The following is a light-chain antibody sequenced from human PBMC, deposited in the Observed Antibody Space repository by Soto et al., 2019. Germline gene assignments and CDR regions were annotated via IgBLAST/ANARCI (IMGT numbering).Light chain of an antibody. V-gene: IGKV3-20*01. Sequence: EIVLTQSPDTLSLSPGERVTLSCRASKSFSRSYLAWYQQKPGQAPRLLIYGASDRATGIPDRFSGSGSGTDFTLTISRLEPEDFAVYYCQQYGSSLLFTFGPGTKVDIK. CDR3: QQYGSSLLFT. CDR2: GAS. J-gene: IGKJ3*01. CDR1: KSFSRSY.